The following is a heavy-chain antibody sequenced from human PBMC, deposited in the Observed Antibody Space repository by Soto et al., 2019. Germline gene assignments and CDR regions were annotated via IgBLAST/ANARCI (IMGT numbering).Heavy chain of an antibody. D-gene: IGHD3-10*01. CDR1: GFTFSSYA. Sequence: GGSLRLSCAASGFTFSSYAMHWVRQAPGKGLEWVAFISYDGGNKYYADSVKGRFTISRDNSKNTLYLQINSLRAEDTAVYYCARPDYGSGSYPDYWGQGTLVTVSS. CDR2: ISYDGGNK. J-gene: IGHJ4*02. V-gene: IGHV3-30-3*01. CDR3: ARPDYGSGSYPDY.